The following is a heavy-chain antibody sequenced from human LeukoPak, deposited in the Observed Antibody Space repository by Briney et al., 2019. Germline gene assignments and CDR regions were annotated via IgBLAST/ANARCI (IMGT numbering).Heavy chain of an antibody. D-gene: IGHD4-17*01. J-gene: IGHJ4*02. V-gene: IGHV1-46*01. CDR2: INPSGGST. CDR3: AREGDDYGDYRYFDY. CDR1: GYTFTSYY. Sequence: ASVKVSCKASGYTFTSYYMHWVRQAPGQGLECMGIINPSGGSTSYAQKFQGRVTMTRDTSTSTVYMELSSLRSEDTAVYYCAREGDDYGDYRYFDYWGQGTLVTVSS.